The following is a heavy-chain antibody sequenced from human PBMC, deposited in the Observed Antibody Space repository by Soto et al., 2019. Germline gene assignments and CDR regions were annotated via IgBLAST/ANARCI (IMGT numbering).Heavy chain of an antibody. CDR1: GGTFSSYA. Sequence: QVQLMQSGAEVRKPGSSVKVSCKASGGTFSSYAVTWVRQAPGQGLEWMGGIIPMFDEARYAQKFQGRVTITADESTTTAYMEMRSLRSEDTAVYFCARASRHEDSSGYYWLEPWGQGTLVTVSS. D-gene: IGHD3-22*01. CDR3: ARASRHEDSSGYYWLEP. CDR2: IIPMFDEA. J-gene: IGHJ5*02. V-gene: IGHV1-69*01.